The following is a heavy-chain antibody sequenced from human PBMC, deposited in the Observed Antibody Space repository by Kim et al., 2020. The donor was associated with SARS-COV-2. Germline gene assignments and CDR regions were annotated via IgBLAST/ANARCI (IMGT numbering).Heavy chain of an antibody. J-gene: IGHJ6*02. D-gene: IGHD6-6*01. Sequence: GGSLRLSCAASGLIFRNSLMNWVRQAPGHRLEWIRNVAPDASVKHYVDSVKGRFTISRDNAKNSLSLQMNSRRVEDTAVYYGARDGSSSGGLDVWGQETTVT. V-gene: IGHV3-7*04. CDR1: GLIFRNSL. CDR3: ARDGSSSGGLDV. CDR2: VAPDASVK.